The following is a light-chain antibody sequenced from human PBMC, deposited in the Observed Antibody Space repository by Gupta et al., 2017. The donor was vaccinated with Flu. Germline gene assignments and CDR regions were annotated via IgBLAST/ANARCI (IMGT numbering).Light chain of an antibody. Sequence: DFQSVTPKEKVTLTCRASQNVDDKLHWYQQRGDQSPRLLIKFSSQTFSGVPSRFSGSGSGTLFTLTIDGLEAEDAATYYCHQTNTLPFTFGGGTKVEI. CDR2: FSS. J-gene: IGKJ4*01. CDR3: HQTNTLPFT. V-gene: IGKV6-21*01. CDR1: QNVDDK.